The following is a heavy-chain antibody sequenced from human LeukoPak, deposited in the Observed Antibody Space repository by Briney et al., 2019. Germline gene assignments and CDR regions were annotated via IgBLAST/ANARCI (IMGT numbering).Heavy chain of an antibody. CDR1: GFTFSRYS. D-gene: IGHD3-22*01. Sequence: GGSLRLSCAASGFTFSRYSMNWVRQAPGKGLEWVASINSTSTFIYSADSVKGRFTISRDTAKNSLFLRMNSLRAEDTAIYYCARDYFDSSDYPLTYYYYYMDVWGKGTTVTVSS. CDR3: ARDYFDSSDYPLTYYYYYMDV. V-gene: IGHV3-21*01. CDR2: INSTSTFI. J-gene: IGHJ6*03.